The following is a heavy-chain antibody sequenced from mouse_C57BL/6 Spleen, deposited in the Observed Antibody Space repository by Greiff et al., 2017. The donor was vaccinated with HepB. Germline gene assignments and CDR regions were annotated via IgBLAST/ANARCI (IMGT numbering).Heavy chain of an antibody. D-gene: IGHD1-1*01. V-gene: IGHV3-6*01. CDR3: ARGGIYYLFAY. CDR1: GYSITSGYY. J-gene: IGHJ3*01. CDR2: ISYDGSN. Sequence: DVQLQESGPGLVKPSQSLSLTCSVTGYSITSGYYWNWIRQFPGNKLEWMGYISYDGSNNYNPSLKNRISITRDTSKNQFFLKLNSVTTEDTATYYCARGGIYYLFAYWGQGTLVTVSA.